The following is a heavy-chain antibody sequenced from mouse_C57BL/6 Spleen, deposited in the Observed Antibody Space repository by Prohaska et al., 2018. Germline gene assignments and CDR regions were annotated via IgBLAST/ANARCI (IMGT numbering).Heavy chain of an antibody. J-gene: IGHJ4*01. V-gene: IGHV3-6*01. CDR3: ARESPGYYAMDY. Sequence: DVQLQESGPGLVKPSQSLSLTCSVTVYSITSGYYWNWIRQFPGNKLEWMGYISYDGSNNYNPSLKNRISITRDTSKNQFCLKLNSVTTEDTATYYCARESPGYYAMDYWGQGTSVTVSS. CDR1: VYSITSGYY. CDR2: ISYDGSN.